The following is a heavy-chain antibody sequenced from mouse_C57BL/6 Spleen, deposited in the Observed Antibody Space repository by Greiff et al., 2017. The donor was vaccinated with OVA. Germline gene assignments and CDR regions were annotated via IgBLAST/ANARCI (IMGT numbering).Heavy chain of an antibody. CDR1: GFTFSDYG. Sequence: EVHLVESGGGLVKPGGSLKLSCAASGFTFSDYGMHWVRQAPEKGLEWVAYISSGSSTIYYADTVKGRFTISRDNAKNTLFLQMTSLRSEDTAMYYCASLLPAYWGQGTLVTVSA. CDR3: ASLLPAY. J-gene: IGHJ3*01. D-gene: IGHD2-1*01. V-gene: IGHV5-17*01. CDR2: ISSGSSTI.